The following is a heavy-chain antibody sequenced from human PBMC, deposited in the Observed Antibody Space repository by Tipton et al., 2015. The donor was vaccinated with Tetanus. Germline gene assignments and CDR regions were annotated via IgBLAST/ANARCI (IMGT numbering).Heavy chain of an antibody. D-gene: IGHD1-7*01. CDR3: ASQSASWNFYFDY. Sequence: QLVQSGAEVKKPGSSVKVSCKASGGPFSEYGFAWVRQAPGQGLEYMGGIIPGFGTASYAQNFQGRVTITAYESTNAVHLEFFSLRSGDTAVYFCASQSASWNFYFDYWGPGTLVIVSS. J-gene: IGHJ4*02. CDR2: IIPGFGTA. CDR1: GGPFSEYG. V-gene: IGHV1-69*01.